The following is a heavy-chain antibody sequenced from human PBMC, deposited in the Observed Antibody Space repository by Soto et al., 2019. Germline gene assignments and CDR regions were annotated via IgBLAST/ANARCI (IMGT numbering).Heavy chain of an antibody. V-gene: IGHV3-30*18. J-gene: IGHJ3*02. CDR1: GFTFSSYG. CDR3: AKSYSSGYYYYAFDI. Sequence: GGSLRLSCAASGFTFSSYGMHWVRQAPGKGLEWVAVISYDGSNKYYADSVKGRFTVSRDNSKNTLYLQMNSLRAEDTAVYYCAKSYSSGYYYYAFDIWGQGTMVTVSS. D-gene: IGHD3-22*01. CDR2: ISYDGSNK.